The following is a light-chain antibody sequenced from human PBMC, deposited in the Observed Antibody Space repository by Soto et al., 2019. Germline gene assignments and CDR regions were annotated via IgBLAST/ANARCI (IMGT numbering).Light chain of an antibody. Sequence: EIVMTQSPASLPVSPGERVTLSCRASESIRSNLAWYQQRPGQAPRLLIFGASFRATGIPVRFSGSGSGTDFTLTISRLEPEDFAVYYCQQYGSSGTFGQGTKVEIK. V-gene: IGKV3-20*01. CDR3: QQYGSSGT. J-gene: IGKJ1*01. CDR1: ESIRSN. CDR2: GAS.